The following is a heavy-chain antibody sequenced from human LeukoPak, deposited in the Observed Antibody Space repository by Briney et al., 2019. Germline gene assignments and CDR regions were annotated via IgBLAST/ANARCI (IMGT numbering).Heavy chain of an antibody. J-gene: IGHJ4*02. CDR3: AKGYSSGWFYYFDY. Sequence: GGSLRLPCAASGFTFSSYAMSWVRQAPGKGLEWVSAISGSGGSTYYADSVKGRFTISRDNSKNTLYLQMNSLRAEDTAVYYCAKGYSSGWFYYFDYWGQGTLVTVSS. CDR2: ISGSGGST. V-gene: IGHV3-23*01. D-gene: IGHD6-19*01. CDR1: GFTFSSYA.